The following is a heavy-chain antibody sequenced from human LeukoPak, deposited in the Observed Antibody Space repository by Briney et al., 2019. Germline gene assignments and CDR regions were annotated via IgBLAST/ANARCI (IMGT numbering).Heavy chain of an antibody. D-gene: IGHD3-3*01. V-gene: IGHV4-34*01. Sequence: SETLSLTCAVYGGSFSGYYWSWIRQPPGKGLEWIGEINHSGSTNYNPSLKSRVTISVDTSKNQFSLKLSSVTAADTAVYYCARVPWRYDFWKNGMDVWGQGTTVTVSS. CDR1: GGSFSGYY. CDR2: INHSGST. CDR3: ARVPWRYDFWKNGMDV. J-gene: IGHJ6*02.